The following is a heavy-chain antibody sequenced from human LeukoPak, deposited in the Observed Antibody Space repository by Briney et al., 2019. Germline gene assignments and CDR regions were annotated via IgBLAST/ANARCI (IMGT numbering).Heavy chain of an antibody. V-gene: IGHV3-23*01. Sequence: GGSLRLSCVASGFSFSDYAMHWVRQAPGKGLEWVSAISGSGGSTYYADSVKGRFTISRDNSKNTLYLQMNSLRAEDTAVYYCAKDCLVDDFWSGYPKYYFDYWGQGTLVTVSS. CDR2: ISGSGGST. J-gene: IGHJ4*02. CDR1: GFSFSDYA. CDR3: AKDCLVDDFWSGYPKYYFDY. D-gene: IGHD3-3*01.